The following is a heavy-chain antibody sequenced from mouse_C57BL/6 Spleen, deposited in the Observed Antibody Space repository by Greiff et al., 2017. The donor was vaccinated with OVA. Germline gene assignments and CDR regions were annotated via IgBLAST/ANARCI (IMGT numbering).Heavy chain of an antibody. CDR2: ISSGSSTI. Sequence: EVKLMESGGGLVKPGGSLTLSCAASGFTFSDYGMHWVRQAPEKGLEWVAYISSGSSTIYYADTVKGRFTISRDNAKNTLFLQMTSLRSEDTAMYYCARGYFDYWGQGTTLTVSS. J-gene: IGHJ2*01. CDR1: GFTFSDYG. V-gene: IGHV5-17*01. CDR3: ARGYFDY.